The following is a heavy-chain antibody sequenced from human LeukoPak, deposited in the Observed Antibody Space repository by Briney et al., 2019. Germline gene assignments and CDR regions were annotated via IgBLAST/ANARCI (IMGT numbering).Heavy chain of an antibody. V-gene: IGHV4-38-2*02. CDR2: IYHSGST. Sequence: PSETLSLTCAVSGYSISSGYYWGWIRQPPGKGLEWIGSIYHSGSTYYNPSLKSRVTISVDTSKNQFSLKLSSVTAADTAVYYCARDCSCGSCYEFRGQGTLVTVSS. D-gene: IGHD2-15*01. CDR3: ARDCSCGSCYEF. CDR1: GYSISSGYY. J-gene: IGHJ4*02.